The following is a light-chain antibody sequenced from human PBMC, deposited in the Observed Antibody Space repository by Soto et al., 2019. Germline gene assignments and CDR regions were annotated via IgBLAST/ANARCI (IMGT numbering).Light chain of an antibody. Sequence: HMTQSTSSLSASVGDRVTITSRASQSISSYLNWYQQKPGKAPKLLIYAASSLQSGVPSRFSGSGSGTDFTLTISSLQPEDFATYYCQQSYSTPQTFGQGTKVDI. CDR3: QQSYSTPQT. CDR1: QSISSY. CDR2: AAS. J-gene: IGKJ1*01. V-gene: IGKV1-39*01.